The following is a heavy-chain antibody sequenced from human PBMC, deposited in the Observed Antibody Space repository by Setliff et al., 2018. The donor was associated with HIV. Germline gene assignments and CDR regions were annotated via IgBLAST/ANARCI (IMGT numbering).Heavy chain of an antibody. CDR3: TRTKILTGYYFSPTYCFDS. CDR1: GYTFTSYA. V-gene: IGHV1-2*06. D-gene: IGHD3-9*01. Sequence: GASVKVSCKASGYTFTSYAIHWVRQAPGQRLEWMGRIDPTTGDTRYTRRFQGRVTMTRDTSISSVYMELSRLTSDDTALYYCTRTKILTGYYFSPTYCFDSWGQGTLVTVSS. J-gene: IGHJ4*02. CDR2: IDPTTGDT.